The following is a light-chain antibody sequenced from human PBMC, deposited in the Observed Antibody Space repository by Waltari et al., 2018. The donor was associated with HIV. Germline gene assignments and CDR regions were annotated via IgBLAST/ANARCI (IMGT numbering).Light chain of an antibody. V-gene: IGLV3-21*02. J-gene: IGLJ3*02. CDR3: QVWDSSSDHWV. Sequence: SYVLTQPPSVSVAPGQTATITCGGNNIGTKSVHWYQQKPGQAPVLVLYDDSDRPSGIPERFSGSISGNTATLTINRVEAGDEADYYCQVWDSSSDHWVFGGGTKLTVL. CDR1: NIGTKS. CDR2: DDS.